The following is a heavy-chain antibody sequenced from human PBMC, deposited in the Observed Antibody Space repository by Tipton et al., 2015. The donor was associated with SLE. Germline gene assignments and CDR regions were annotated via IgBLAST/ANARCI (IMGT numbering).Heavy chain of an antibody. D-gene: IGHD3-22*01. Sequence: TLSLTCTVSGGSISSYYWAWIRQPPGKGLEWIGSMSYSGSTYYNPSLKSRVTISVDTSKNQFSLKLTSVTAVDTAVYYCAKVVITPDPAFDIWGQGTMVTVSS. V-gene: IGHV4-39*01. CDR1: GGSISSYY. CDR3: AKVVITPDPAFDI. CDR2: MSYSGST. J-gene: IGHJ3*02.